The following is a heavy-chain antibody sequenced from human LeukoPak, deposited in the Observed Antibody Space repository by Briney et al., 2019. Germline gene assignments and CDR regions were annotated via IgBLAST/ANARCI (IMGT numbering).Heavy chain of an antibody. D-gene: IGHD3-10*01. CDR1: GFTFSSYA. CDR2: ISGSGGST. CDR3: AKGIWASMVRGVVFDY. V-gene: IGHV3-23*01. Sequence: PGGSLRLSCAASGFTFSSYAMSWVRQAPGKGLEWVSAISGSGGSTYYADSVKGRFTISRDNSKNTLYLQMNSLRAEDSAVYYCAKGIWASMVRGVVFDYWGQGTLVTVSS. J-gene: IGHJ4*02.